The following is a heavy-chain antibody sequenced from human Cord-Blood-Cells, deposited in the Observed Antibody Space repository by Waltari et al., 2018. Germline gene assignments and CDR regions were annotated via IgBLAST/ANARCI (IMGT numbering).Heavy chain of an antibody. D-gene: IGHD2-15*01. CDR2: IIAIFGAA. CDR1: GGTFSSYA. Sequence: QVQLVQSGAEVKKTGSSVKVSCKASGGTFSSYAISWVRQAPGQGLEWMGGIIAIFGAANYAQKFQGRVTMTADESTSTADMELSSLRSEDTAVYYCARLDRPRLQYYDYYGMDVWGQGTTVTVSS. J-gene: IGHJ6*02. CDR3: ARLDRPRLQYYDYYGMDV. V-gene: IGHV1-69*01.